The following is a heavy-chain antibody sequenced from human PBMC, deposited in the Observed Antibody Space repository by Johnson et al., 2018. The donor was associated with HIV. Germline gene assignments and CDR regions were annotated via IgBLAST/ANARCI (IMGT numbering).Heavy chain of an antibody. CDR1: GFTFSTYD. D-gene: IGHD6-13*01. Sequence: VQLVESGGGVVQPGRSLRLSCAASGFTFSTYDMHWVRQAPGKGLEWVSAISGSGGSTYYADSVKGQFTISRDNSKNTLYLQMNSLRAEDTAIYYCAKGRYSSSWYLAGAFDIWGQGTMVTVSS. V-gene: IGHV3-23*04. CDR3: AKGRYSSSWYLAGAFDI. J-gene: IGHJ3*02. CDR2: ISGSGGST.